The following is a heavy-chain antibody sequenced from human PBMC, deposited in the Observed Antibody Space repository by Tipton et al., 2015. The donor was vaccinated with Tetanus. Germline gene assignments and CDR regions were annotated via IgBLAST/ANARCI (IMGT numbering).Heavy chain of an antibody. CDR2: VHYSGRT. J-gene: IGHJ4*02. Sequence: TLSLTCSVSGGSISSYYWTWIRQPPGRGLEWIGFVHYSGRTNYSPSLRSRVSLSVDTSKNQFSLNLSSVTAADTAMYYCVRLVEMTTCFDFWGQGTLVTVSS. CDR1: GGSISSYY. D-gene: IGHD5-24*01. V-gene: IGHV4-59*01. CDR3: VRLVEMTTCFDF.